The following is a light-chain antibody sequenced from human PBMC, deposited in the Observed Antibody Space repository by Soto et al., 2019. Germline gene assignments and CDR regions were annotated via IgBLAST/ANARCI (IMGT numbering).Light chain of an antibody. Sequence: QAVVTQPPSLSGAPGQRVTISCTGSRSNIGAGYDVHWYQHLPGTAPKVLIFDNSNRPSGVPDRFSGSKSGTSASLAITGLQAEDEAVDYCNSSDVSLRGPAFGGGTKLTVL. CDR2: DNS. V-gene: IGLV1-40*01. J-gene: IGLJ2*01. CDR3: NSSDVSLRGPA. CDR1: RSNIGAGYD.